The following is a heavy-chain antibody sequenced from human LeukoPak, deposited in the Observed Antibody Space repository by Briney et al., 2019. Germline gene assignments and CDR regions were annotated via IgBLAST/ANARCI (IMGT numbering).Heavy chain of an antibody. V-gene: IGHV4-59*01. D-gene: IGHD4-17*01. CDR3: ARLEEDYGDYAASWFDP. CDR1: GGSISSYY. CDR2: IYYSGST. J-gene: IGHJ5*02. Sequence: SETLSLTCTVSGGSISSYYWSWIRQPPGKGLEWIGYIYYSGSTNYNPSLKSRVTISVDKSKNQFSLKLSSVTAADTAVDDCARLEEDYGDYAASWFDPWGQGTLVTVSS.